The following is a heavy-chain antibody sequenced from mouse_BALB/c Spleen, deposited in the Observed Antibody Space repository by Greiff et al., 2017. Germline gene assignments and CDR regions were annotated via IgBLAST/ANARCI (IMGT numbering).Heavy chain of an antibody. CDR3: ARGESYYYGSSYERFAY. CDR1: GFTFSSYT. J-gene: IGHJ3*01. CDR2: ISSGGGNT. V-gene: IGHV5-9*03. Sequence: EVMLVESGGGLVKPGGSLKLSCAASGFTFSSYTMSWVRQTPEKRLEWVATISSGGGNTYYPDSVKGRFTISRDNAKNNLYLQMSSLRSEDTALYDCARGESYYYGSSYERFAYWGQGTLVTVSA. D-gene: IGHD1-1*01.